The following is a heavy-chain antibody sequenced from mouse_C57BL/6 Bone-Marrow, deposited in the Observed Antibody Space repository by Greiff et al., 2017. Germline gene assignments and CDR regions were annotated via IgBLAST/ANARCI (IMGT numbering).Heavy chain of an antibody. V-gene: IGHV5-4*01. Sequence: EVMLVESGGGFVKPGGSLKLSCAASGFTFSSYAMSWVRQTPEKRLEWVATISDGGSYTFYPDNVKGRFTISRDNAKNNLYLQMSHLKSEDTAMYYCARDRGQLRPPYYAMDYWGQGTSVTVSS. J-gene: IGHJ4*01. CDR2: ISDGGSYT. CDR3: ARDRGQLRPPYYAMDY. CDR1: GFTFSSYA. D-gene: IGHD3-2*02.